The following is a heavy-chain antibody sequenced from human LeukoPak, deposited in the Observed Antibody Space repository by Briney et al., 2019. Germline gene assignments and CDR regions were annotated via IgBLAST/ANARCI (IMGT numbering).Heavy chain of an antibody. D-gene: IGHD6-13*01. V-gene: IGHV3-23*01. CDR1: GFTFSSYE. CDR2: ISGSGGST. CDR3: AKGPLVSTVGFDP. Sequence: PGGSLRLSCAASGFTFSSYEMNWVRQAPGKGLEWVSAISGSGGSTYYADSVKGRFTISRDNSKNTLYLQMNSLRAEDTAVYYCAKGPLVSTVGFDPWGQGTLVTVSS. J-gene: IGHJ5*02.